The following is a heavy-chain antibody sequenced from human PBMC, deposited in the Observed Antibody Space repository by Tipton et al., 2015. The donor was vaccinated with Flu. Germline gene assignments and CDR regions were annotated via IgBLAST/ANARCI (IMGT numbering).Heavy chain of an antibody. CDR3: ARDAQGHCGSSVSCSEIDY. CDR2: IYTSGST. Sequence: TLSLTCTVSGGSISSYYWSWIRQPAGKGLEWIGRIYTSGSTSYNPSLKSRVTMSVDTSKNQFSLKLSSVTAADTAVYYCARDAQGHCGSSVSCSEIDYWGQGTLVTVFS. CDR1: GGSISSYY. J-gene: IGHJ4*02. D-gene: IGHD2-2*01. V-gene: IGHV4-4*07.